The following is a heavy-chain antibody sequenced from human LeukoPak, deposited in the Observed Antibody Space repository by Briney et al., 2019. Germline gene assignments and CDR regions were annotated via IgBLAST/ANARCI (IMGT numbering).Heavy chain of an antibody. V-gene: IGHV1-3*01. D-gene: IGHD2-2*01. Sequence: ASVKVSCKASGYTFTSYAMHWVRQAPGQRLEWMGWINAGNGNTKYSQKFQGRVTITRDTSASTAYMELSSLTSEDTAVYYCARGPVSTHGMDVWGQGTTVTVSS. J-gene: IGHJ6*02. CDR3: ARGPVSTHGMDV. CDR2: INAGNGNT. CDR1: GYTFTSYA.